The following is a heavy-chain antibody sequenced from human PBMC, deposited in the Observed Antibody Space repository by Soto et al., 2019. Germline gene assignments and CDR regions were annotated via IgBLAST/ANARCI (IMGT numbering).Heavy chain of an antibody. Sequence: GGSLRLSCAASGFTFSSYGMHWVRRAPGKGLEWVAVISYDGSNKYYADSVKGRFTISRDNSKNTLYLQMNSLRAEDTAVYYCAKPFSDHEGYYFDYWGQGALVTVSS. V-gene: IGHV3-30*18. J-gene: IGHJ4*02. CDR3: AKPFSDHEGYYFDY. CDR2: ISYDGSNK. CDR1: GFTFSSYG. D-gene: IGHD3-16*01.